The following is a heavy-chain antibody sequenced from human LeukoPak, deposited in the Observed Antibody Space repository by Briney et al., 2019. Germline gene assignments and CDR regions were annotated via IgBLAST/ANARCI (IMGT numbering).Heavy chain of an antibody. CDR3: ARDAVAGIDY. CDR1: GGSISSYY. V-gene: IGHV4-59*01. CDR2: IYYSGST. Sequence: SETLSLTCTVSGGSISSYYWRWIRQPPGKGLEWIGYIYYSGSTNYNPSLKSRVTISVDTSKNQFSLKLSSVIAADTAVYYCARDAVAGIDYWGQGTLVTVSS. J-gene: IGHJ4*02. D-gene: IGHD6-19*01.